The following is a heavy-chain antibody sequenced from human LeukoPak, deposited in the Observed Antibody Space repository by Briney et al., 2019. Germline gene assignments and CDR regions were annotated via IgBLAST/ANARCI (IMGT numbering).Heavy chain of an antibody. CDR1: GGSISSYY. V-gene: IGHV4-4*07. Sequence: SETLSLTCTVSGGSISSYYWSWIRQPAGKGLEWIGRIYTSGSTNYNPSLKSRVTMSVDTSKNQFSLKLSSVTAADTAVYYCARLRISDSGSGSYFDYWGQGTLVTVSS. CDR3: ARLRISDSGSGSYFDY. J-gene: IGHJ4*02. CDR2: IYTSGST. D-gene: IGHD3-10*01.